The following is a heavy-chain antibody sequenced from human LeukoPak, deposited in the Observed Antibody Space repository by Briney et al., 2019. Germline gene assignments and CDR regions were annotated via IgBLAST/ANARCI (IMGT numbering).Heavy chain of an antibody. V-gene: IGHV3-23*01. J-gene: IGHJ4*02. CDR2: ISGSGGST. CDR1: GFTFSSYA. D-gene: IGHD3-22*01. Sequence: PGGSLRLFCAASGFTFSSYAMSWVRQAPGKGLEWVSAISGSGGSTYYADSVKGRFTISRDNSKNTLYLQMNSLKAEDTAVYYCAKVRDYYDSSGYYYSFDYWGQGTLVTVSS. CDR3: AKVRDYYDSSGYYYSFDY.